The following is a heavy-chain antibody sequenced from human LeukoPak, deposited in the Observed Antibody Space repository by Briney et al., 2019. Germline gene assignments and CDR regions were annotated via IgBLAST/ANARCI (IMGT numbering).Heavy chain of an antibody. CDR1: GYTFTGYY. V-gene: IGHV1-2*02. Sequence: ASVKVSCKASGYTFTGYYMHWVRQAPGQGLEWMVWINPNSGGTNYAQKFQGRVTMTRGTSISTAYMELSRLRSDDTAVYYCARDTMVRGVIIYWYFDLWGRGTLVTVSS. CDR3: ARDTMVRGVIIYWYFDL. CDR2: INPNSGGT. D-gene: IGHD3-10*01. J-gene: IGHJ2*01.